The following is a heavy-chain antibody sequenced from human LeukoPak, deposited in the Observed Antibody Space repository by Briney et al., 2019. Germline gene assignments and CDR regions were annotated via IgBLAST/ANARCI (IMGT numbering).Heavy chain of an antibody. D-gene: IGHD6-19*01. Sequence: SETVSLLCSLYVGVHYVYHGFCLRQPPGKGLEWIGEINHSGSTNYNPSLKSRVTISVDTSKNQFSLKLSSVTDADTAVYYCGRANLNAVAGTNADNRYDTWGQRNLVTVSS. V-gene: IGHV4-34*01. CDR3: GRANLNAVAGTNADNRYDT. CDR2: INHSGST. J-gene: IGHJ5*02. CDR1: VGVHYVYH.